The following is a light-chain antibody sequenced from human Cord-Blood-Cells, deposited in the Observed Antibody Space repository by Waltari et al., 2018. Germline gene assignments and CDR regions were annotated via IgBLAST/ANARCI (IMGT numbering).Light chain of an antibody. V-gene: IGLV3-19*01. CDR3: NSRDSSGNHWV. CDR2: GKN. J-gene: IGLJ3*02. CDR1: SLRSYY. Sequence: SSELTQDPSVSVALGPTVRITCQGDSLRSYYASWYQQKPGQAPVLVLYGKNNRPSGVPYRYSGSSSGNTATLTITGAQAEDEADYYCNSRDSSGNHWVFGGGTKLTVL.